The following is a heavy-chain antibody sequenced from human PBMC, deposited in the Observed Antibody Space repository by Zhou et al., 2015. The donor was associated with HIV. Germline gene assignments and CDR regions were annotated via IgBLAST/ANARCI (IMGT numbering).Heavy chain of an antibody. CDR1: GGTFNSDG. J-gene: IGHJ6*02. CDR3: ARAARPGYYYGMDV. Sequence: QVQLVQSGAEVKKPESSVKVSCKASGGTFNSDGISWVRQAPGQGLEWMGGIIPVFGRTTYAQKFQGRVTFTADRYTSTAYMELSRLRSEDTAVYYCARAARPGYYYGMDVWGQGTTVTVSS. D-gene: IGHD6-6*01. CDR2: IIPVFGRT. V-gene: IGHV1-69*06.